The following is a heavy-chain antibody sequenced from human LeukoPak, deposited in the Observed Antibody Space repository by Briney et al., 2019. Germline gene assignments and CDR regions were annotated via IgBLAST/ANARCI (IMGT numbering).Heavy chain of an antibody. CDR2: IRSKRNNYAT. CDR3: SRLEDTSPIEVALDI. Sequence: GGSLKLSCAASGFTFSGSVMHWVRQAAGKGLEWVGRIRSKRNNYATAYAASVKGRFTISRDNSKNTVYLRMDSLKTEDTALYYCSRLEDTSPIEVALDIWGQGTVVTVSS. J-gene: IGHJ3*02. D-gene: IGHD2-2*01. V-gene: IGHV3-73*01. CDR1: GFTFSGSV.